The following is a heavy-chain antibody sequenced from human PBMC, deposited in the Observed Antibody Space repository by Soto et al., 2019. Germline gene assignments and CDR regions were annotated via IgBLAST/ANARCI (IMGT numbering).Heavy chain of an antibody. Sequence: QVQLVQSGAEVKKPGSSVTVSCKASGGTFSSYTISWVRQAPGQGLEWMGGIIPIFGTANYAQKFQGRVTIXXDXSXXTDYMELSSLRSEDTAVYYCARGNHRWLQLWYFDLWGRGTLGTVSS. V-gene: IGHV1-69*12. CDR1: GGTFSSYT. J-gene: IGHJ2*01. CDR2: IIPIFGTA. D-gene: IGHD5-12*01. CDR3: ARGNHRWLQLWYFDL.